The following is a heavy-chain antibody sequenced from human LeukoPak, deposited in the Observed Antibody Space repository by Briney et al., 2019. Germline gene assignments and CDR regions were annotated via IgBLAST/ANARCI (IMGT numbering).Heavy chain of an antibody. CDR3: AKRGVVIRVILVGFYKEAYYFDS. Sequence: GGSLRLSCAISGITLSNYGMSWVRKAPGKGLKWVAGMSGSGGGTNYADSVKGRFTVSRDNSKNTLYLQMKSLRAEDTAVYFCAKRGVVIRVILVGFYKEAYYFDSWGQGALVTVSS. CDR1: GITLSNYG. V-gene: IGHV3-23*01. CDR2: MSGSGGGT. J-gene: IGHJ4*02. D-gene: IGHD3-22*01.